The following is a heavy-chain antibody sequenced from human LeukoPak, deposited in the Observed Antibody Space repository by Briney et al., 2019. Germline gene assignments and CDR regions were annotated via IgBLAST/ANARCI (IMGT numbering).Heavy chain of an antibody. CDR2: ISYDGSNK. Sequence: GGSLRLSCAASGFTFSSYAMHWVRQAPGKGLEWVAVISYDGSNKYYADSVKGRFTISRDNSKNTLHLQMNSLRAEDTAVYYCAREVGASRFDYWGQGTLVTVSS. V-gene: IGHV3-30-3*01. D-gene: IGHD1-26*01. CDR3: AREVGASRFDY. J-gene: IGHJ4*02. CDR1: GFTFSSYA.